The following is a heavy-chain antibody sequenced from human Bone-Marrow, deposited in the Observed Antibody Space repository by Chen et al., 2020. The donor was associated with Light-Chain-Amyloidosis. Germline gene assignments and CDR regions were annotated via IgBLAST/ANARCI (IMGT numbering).Heavy chain of an antibody. J-gene: IGHJ4*02. CDR2: ISTSSSFI. Sequence: EVQLVESGGGLVKPGGSLRLSCAASGFTFSSYSMNWVRQAPGKGLEWVSSISTSSSFIYYTDSVKGRFTISRDNAKNSLFLQMNSLRAEDTAIYYCARDRAYCGGDCFPYYFDSWGQGTLVTVSS. D-gene: IGHD2-21*02. V-gene: IGHV3-21*01. CDR3: ARDRAYCGGDCFPYYFDS. CDR1: GFTFSSYS.